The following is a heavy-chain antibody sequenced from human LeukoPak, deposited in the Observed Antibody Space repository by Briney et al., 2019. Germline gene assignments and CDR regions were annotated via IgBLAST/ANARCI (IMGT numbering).Heavy chain of an antibody. Sequence: PGGSLRLSCAASAFTFNNYGMHWVRQAPGKGLEWVSSISSSSSYIYYADSVKGRFTISRDNAKNSLYLQMNSLRAEDTAVYYCASYHYSSDAFDIWGQGTMVTVSS. D-gene: IGHD2-15*01. J-gene: IGHJ3*02. V-gene: IGHV3-21*01. CDR1: AFTFNNYG. CDR2: ISSSSSYI. CDR3: ASYHYSSDAFDI.